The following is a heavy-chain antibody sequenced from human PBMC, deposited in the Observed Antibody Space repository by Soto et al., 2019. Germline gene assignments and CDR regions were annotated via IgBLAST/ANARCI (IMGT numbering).Heavy chain of an antibody. D-gene: IGHD2-15*01. CDR1: GFIFSSYG. V-gene: IGHV3-30*18. CDR3: AKVATVLVGATGRNYGMDV. J-gene: IGHJ6*02. CDR2: ISYDGRNK. Sequence: QVQLVESGGGVVQPGMSLRLSCAGSGFIFSSYGMHWVRQAPGKGLEWLAVISYDGRNKYYAETVKGRFTISRDNSRKTVDLQMNSLTAEDTAVHFCAKVATVLVGATGRNYGMDVWGQGTTVTVSS.